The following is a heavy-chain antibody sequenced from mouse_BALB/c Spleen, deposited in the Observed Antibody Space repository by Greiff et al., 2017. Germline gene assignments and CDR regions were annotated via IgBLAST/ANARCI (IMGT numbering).Heavy chain of an antibody. J-gene: IGHJ4*01. V-gene: IGHV1S81*02. CDR3: ARWRGNYAMDY. CDR2: INPSNGRT. CDR1: GYTFTSYW. Sequence: VQLQQPGAELVKPGASVKLSCKASGYTFTSYWMHWVKQRPGQGLEWIGEINPSNGRTNYNEKFKSKATLTVDKSSSTAYMQLSSLTSEDSAVYYCARWRGNYAMDYWGQGTSVTVSS.